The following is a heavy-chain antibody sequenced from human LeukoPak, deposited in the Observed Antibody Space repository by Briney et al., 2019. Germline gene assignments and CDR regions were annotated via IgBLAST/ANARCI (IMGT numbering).Heavy chain of an antibody. Sequence: PGGSLRLSCAASGFTFSSYSINWVRQAPGKGLEWVSSISSSSSYIYYADSVKGRFTISRDNAKNSLYLQMNSLRAEDTAVYYCARSMTHLEWLLSDYYYYMDVWGKGTTVTVSS. D-gene: IGHD3-3*01. V-gene: IGHV3-21*01. CDR2: ISSSSSYI. CDR3: ARSMTHLEWLLSDYYYYMDV. CDR1: GFTFSSYS. J-gene: IGHJ6*03.